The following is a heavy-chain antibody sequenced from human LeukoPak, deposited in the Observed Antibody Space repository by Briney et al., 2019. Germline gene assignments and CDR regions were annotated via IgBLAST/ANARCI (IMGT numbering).Heavy chain of an antibody. J-gene: IGHJ6*02. V-gene: IGHV1-18*01. CDR1: GYTFTNHG. CDR2: ISGYNGNT. Sequence: ASVKVSCKASGYTFTNHGISWVRQAPGQGLEWMGWISGYNGNTNYAQNLQGRVTMTTDTSTSTAYMELRSLRSDDTAVYYCARDRRLVVPASMTYYYYGMDVWGQGTTVTVSS. D-gene: IGHD2-2*01. CDR3: ARDRRLVVPASMTYYYYGMDV.